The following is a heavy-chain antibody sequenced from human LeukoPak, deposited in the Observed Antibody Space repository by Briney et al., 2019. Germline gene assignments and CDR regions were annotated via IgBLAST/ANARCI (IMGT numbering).Heavy chain of an antibody. J-gene: IGHJ3*02. D-gene: IGHD3-3*01. Sequence: SETLSLTCSVSGYSISSGNYWGWIRQPPGKGLEWIGSIYHSGSTYYNPSLKSRVTISVDTSKNQFSLKLSSVTAADTAVYYCARGRRRITIFGVGDAFDIWGQGTMVTVSS. V-gene: IGHV4-38-2*02. CDR1: GYSISSGNY. CDR2: IYHSGST. CDR3: ARGRRRITIFGVGDAFDI.